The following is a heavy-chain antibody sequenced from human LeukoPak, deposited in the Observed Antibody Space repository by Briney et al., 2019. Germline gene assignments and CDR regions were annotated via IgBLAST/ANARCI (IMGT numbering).Heavy chain of an antibody. CDR2: IHPNSGGT. J-gene: IGHJ4*02. V-gene: IGHV1-2*02. D-gene: IGHD2-8*01. Sequence: ASVKVSCKASGYSFTDYYMHWVRQAPGQGLEWMGWIHPNSGGTNYAQKFHGRVTMTRDTSINTAYMELSSLRSDDTAVYFCARGDCINGVCYLLRDYWGQGTLVTVSS. CDR3: ARGDCINGVCYLLRDY. CDR1: GYSFTDYY.